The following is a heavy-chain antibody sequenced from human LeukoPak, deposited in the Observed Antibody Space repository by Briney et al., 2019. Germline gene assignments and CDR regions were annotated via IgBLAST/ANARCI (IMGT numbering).Heavy chain of an antibody. V-gene: IGHV4-59*01. Sequence: SETLSLTCTVSGGSISSYYWSWIRQPPGKGLEWIGYISDSGSTNYNPSLKSRVTISVDTSKNQLSLRLSSVTAADTAVYYCARYYYDSSGYWIFDYWGQGTLVTVSS. D-gene: IGHD3-22*01. J-gene: IGHJ4*02. CDR1: GGSISSYY. CDR3: ARYYYDSSGYWIFDY. CDR2: ISDSGST.